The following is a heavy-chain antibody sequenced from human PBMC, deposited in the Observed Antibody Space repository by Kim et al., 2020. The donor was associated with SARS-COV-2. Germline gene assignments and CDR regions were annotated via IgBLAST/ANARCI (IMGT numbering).Heavy chain of an antibody. Sequence: GGSLRLSCAASGFTFGNNAVTWVRQAPGKGLQWVSTISSSGDTTYYANSVKGRFTISRDNSKNTLYLQMNSLRAEDKALYYCAKGGEYYDAPFEFWGQGTLVTVSS. V-gene: IGHV3-23*01. CDR2: ISSSGDTT. CDR3: AKGGEYYDAPFEF. D-gene: IGHD1-26*01. J-gene: IGHJ4*02. CDR1: GFTFGNNA.